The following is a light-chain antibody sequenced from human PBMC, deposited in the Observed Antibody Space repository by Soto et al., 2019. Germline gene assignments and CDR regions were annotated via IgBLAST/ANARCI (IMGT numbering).Light chain of an antibody. CDR3: GTWDSSLSSNV. J-gene: IGLJ1*01. CDR1: SSNIGNNY. V-gene: IGLV1-51*01. CDR2: DNN. Sequence: QSVLTQPPSVSAAPGQTVTISCSGSSSNIGNNYVSWYQQLPGTAPKLLIYDNNQRPSGIPARFSASKSGTSATLGITGLQTGDDADYYCGTWDSSLSSNVFGTGTKVTVL.